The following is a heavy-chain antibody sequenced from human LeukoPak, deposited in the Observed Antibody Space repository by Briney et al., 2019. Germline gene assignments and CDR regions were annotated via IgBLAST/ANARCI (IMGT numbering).Heavy chain of an antibody. J-gene: IGHJ4*02. D-gene: IGHD6-13*01. V-gene: IGHV3-53*01. Sequence: PGGSLRLSCAASGFTVSSNYMSWVRQAPGKGLEWVSVIYSGGSTYYADSVKGRFTISRDNSKNTLYLQMNSLRAEDTAVYYCARGVNACSSSWQAFDYWGQGTLVTVSS. CDR3: ARGVNACSSSWQAFDY. CDR2: IYSGGST. CDR1: GFTVSSNY.